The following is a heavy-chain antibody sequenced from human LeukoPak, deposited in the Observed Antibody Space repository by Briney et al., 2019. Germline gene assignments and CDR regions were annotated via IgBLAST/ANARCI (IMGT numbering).Heavy chain of an antibody. V-gene: IGHV3-66*01. J-gene: IGHJ4*02. D-gene: IGHD5-24*01. CDR2: IYSGGST. CDR1: GFTFINYA. CDR3: ASSRSGWLQYNY. Sequence: GGSLRLSCAASGFTFINYAMSWVRQAPGKGLEWVSVIYSGGSTYYADSVKGRFTISRDNSKNTMYLQMNSLRAEDTAVYYCASSRSGWLQYNYWGQGTLVTVSS.